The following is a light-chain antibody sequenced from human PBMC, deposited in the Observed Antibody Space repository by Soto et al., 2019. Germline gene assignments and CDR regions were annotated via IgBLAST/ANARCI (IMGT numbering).Light chain of an antibody. Sequence: QSVLTQPASVSGSPGQSITISCTGTSSDVGGYNYVSWYQQHPGKAPKLMIYDVSNRPSGVSNRFSGSKSGNTASLTISGLQAEDEADYYCSSYTSSSMHFYVFGTVTKVTVL. CDR1: SSDVGGYNY. J-gene: IGLJ1*01. V-gene: IGLV2-14*01. CDR3: SSYTSSSMHFYV. CDR2: DVS.